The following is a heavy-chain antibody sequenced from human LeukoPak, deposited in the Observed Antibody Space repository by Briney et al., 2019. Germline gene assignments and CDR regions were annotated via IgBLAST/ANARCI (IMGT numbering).Heavy chain of an antibody. D-gene: IGHD3-22*01. J-gene: IGHJ5*02. CDR1: GGSFSGYY. Sequence: SETLSLTCAVYGGSFSGYYWSWIRQPPGKGLEWIGEINHSGSTNYNPSLKSRVTMSVDTSKNQFSLKLSSVTAADTAVYYCARGYYYDSSGYPILGWFDPWGQGTLVTVSS. CDR2: INHSGST. CDR3: ARGYYYDSSGYPILGWFDP. V-gene: IGHV4-34*01.